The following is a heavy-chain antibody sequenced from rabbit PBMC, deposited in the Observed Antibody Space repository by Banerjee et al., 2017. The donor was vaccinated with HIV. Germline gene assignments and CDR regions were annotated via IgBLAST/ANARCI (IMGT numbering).Heavy chain of an antibody. CDR2: IDAGSNTNT. V-gene: IGHV1S45*01. CDR3: ARAYGFFKL. Sequence: QEQLVESGGGLVQPEGSLTLTCTASGFSFSSSYYMCWVRQAPGKGLEWIACIDAGSNTNTYYASWAKGRFTISKTSSTTVTLQMTSLTAADTATYFCARAYGFFKLWGPGTLV. J-gene: IGHJ4*01. CDR1: GFSFSSSYY.